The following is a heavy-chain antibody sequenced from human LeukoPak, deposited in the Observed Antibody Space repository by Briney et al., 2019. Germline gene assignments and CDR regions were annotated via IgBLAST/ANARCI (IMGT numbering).Heavy chain of an antibody. CDR3: ARDKRHSYGRYFDP. CDR1: GDSISTYH. Sequence: SETLSLTCSVSGDSISTYHWNWIRKPPGKGLEWIGYMQSTGNSKYNPSLKNRVNIFIDMSKNQFVLNLRSVTAADTAVYYCARDKRHSYGRYFDPWGQGMLITVSS. V-gene: IGHV4-59*01. J-gene: IGHJ4*02. D-gene: IGHD5-18*01. CDR2: MQSTGNS.